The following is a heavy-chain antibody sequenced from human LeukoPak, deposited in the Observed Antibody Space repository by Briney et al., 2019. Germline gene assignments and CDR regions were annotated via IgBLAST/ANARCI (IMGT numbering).Heavy chain of an antibody. CDR3: ARAGYSSSWYFSSSGWYGGDHYFDY. J-gene: IGHJ4*02. D-gene: IGHD6-13*01. Sequence: ASVKVSCKASGYTFSGYYVHWVRQAPGQGLEWMGWINPNSGGTNYAQKFQGRVTMTRDTSISTAYMELRRLGSDDTAVYYCARAGYSSSWYFSSSGWYGGDHYFDYWGQGTLVTVSS. V-gene: IGHV1-2*02. CDR2: INPNSGGT. CDR1: GYTFSGYY.